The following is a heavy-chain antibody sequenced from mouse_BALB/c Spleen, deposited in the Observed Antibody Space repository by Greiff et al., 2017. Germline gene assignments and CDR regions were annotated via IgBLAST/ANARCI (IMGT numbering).Heavy chain of an antibody. CDR2: ISSGGGST. CDR3: ARQGVRLRTFDV. CDR1: GFAFSSYD. V-gene: IGHV5-12-1*01. J-gene: IGHJ1*01. Sequence: EVMLVESGGGLVKPGGSLKLSCAASGFAFSSYDMSWVRQTPEKRLEWVAYISSGGGSTYYPDTVKGRITISRDNAKNTLYLQMSSLKSEDTAMYYCARQGVRLRTFDVWGAGTTVTVSS. D-gene: IGHD1-2*01.